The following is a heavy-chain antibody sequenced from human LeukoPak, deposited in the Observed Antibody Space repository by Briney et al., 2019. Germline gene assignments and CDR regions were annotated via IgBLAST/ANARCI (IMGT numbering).Heavy chain of an antibody. CDR3: ARDGYCSGGSCFQNWFDP. CDR2: IIPIFGTA. CDR1: GGTFSSYA. D-gene: IGHD2-15*01. J-gene: IGHJ5*02. V-gene: IGHV1-69*13. Sequence: SVKVSCKASGGTFSSYAINWVRQATGQGLEWMGGIIPIFGTANYAQKFQGRVTITADESTSTAYMELSSLRSEDTAVYYCARDGYCSGGSCFQNWFDPWGQGTLLTVSS.